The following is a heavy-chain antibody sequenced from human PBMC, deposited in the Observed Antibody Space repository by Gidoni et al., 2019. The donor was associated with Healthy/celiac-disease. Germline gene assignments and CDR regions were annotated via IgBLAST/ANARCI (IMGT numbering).Heavy chain of an antibody. D-gene: IGHD4-17*01. CDR2: IFSNDEK. J-gene: IGHJ4*02. Sequence: QVTLKESGPVLVNPTATLTLTCTVSGFSLSNARMGVRWIRQPPGKALEWLAHIFSNDEKSYSTSLKSRLTISKDTSKRQVGLTMTNMDPVDTATYYCARMLTTPHRKGFVDYWGQGTLVTVSS. CDR1: GFSLSNARMG. CDR3: ARMLTTPHRKGFVDY. V-gene: IGHV2-26*01.